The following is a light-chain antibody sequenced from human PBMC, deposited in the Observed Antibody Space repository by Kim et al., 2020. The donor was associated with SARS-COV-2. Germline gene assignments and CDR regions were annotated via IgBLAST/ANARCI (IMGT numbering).Light chain of an antibody. J-gene: IGLJ2*01. CDR3: QAWDSHTVV. CDR1: KLGDKY. Sequence: ELTQPPSVSVSPGQTASITCSGDKLGDKYACWYQQKPGQSPVLVIYQDNKRPSGIPERFSGSNSGNTATLTISGTQAMDEADYYCQAWDSHTVVFGGG. V-gene: IGLV3-1*01. CDR2: QDN.